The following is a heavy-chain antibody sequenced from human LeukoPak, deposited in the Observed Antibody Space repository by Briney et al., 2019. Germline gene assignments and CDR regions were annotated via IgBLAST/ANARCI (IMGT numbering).Heavy chain of an antibody. CDR2: IYYSGYT. CDR3: ARTTMVRGTYYMDV. J-gene: IGHJ6*03. D-gene: IGHD3-10*01. Sequence: SETLSLTCAVSGGSISSYYWSWIRQPPGKGLEWIGYIYYSGYTNYNPSLKSRVTISVDTSKNQFSLKLSSVTAADTAVYYCARTTMVRGTYYMDVWGKGTTVTISS. V-gene: IGHV4-59*01. CDR1: GGSISSYY.